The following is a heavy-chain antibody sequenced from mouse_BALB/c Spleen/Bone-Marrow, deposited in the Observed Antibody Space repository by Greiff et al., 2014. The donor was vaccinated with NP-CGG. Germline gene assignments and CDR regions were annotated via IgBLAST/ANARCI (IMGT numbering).Heavy chain of an antibody. CDR1: GFNFKDTY. CDR2: IDPANGNT. D-gene: IGHD1-1*01. J-gene: IGHJ3*01. Sequence: EVLLVQPGAELVKPGASVKLSCTASGFNFKDTYMHWVKQRPEQGLEWIGRIDPANGNTKYNQKFQGKATITADTSSNTAYLQLSSLTSEDAAVYYCAACYDGSSQIAYWGQGTLVTVSA. CDR3: AACYDGSSQIAY. V-gene: IGHV14-3*02.